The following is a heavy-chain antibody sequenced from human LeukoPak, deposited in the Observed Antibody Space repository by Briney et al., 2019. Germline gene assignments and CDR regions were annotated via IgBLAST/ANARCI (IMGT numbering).Heavy chain of an antibody. D-gene: IGHD4-23*01. J-gene: IGHJ4*02. CDR2: INHSGST. Sequence: SETLSLTCAVYGGSFSGYYWSWIRQPPGKGLEWIGEINHSGSTNYNPSLKSRVTISVDTSKNQFSLKLSSVTAADTAVYYCASTPISGNDYWGQGTLVTVSS. CDR1: GGSFSGYY. CDR3: ASTPISGNDY. V-gene: IGHV4-34*01.